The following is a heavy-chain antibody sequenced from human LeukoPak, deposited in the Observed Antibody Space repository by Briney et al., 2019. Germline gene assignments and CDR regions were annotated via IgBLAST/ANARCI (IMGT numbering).Heavy chain of an antibody. V-gene: IGHV1-46*01. CDR1: GYTFTSYY. D-gene: IGHD1-26*01. CDR3: ARGDATWANYYYHGMDV. CDR2: INPSGGST. J-gene: IGHJ6*02. Sequence: ASVKVSCKASGYTFTSYYMHWVRQAPGQGLEWMGIINPSGGSTSYAQKFQGRVTMTRDTSTSTVYMELSSLRSEDTAVYYCARGDATWANYYYHGMDVWGQGTTVTVSS.